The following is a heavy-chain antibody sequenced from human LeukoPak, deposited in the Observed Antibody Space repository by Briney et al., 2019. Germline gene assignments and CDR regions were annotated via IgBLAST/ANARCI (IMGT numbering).Heavy chain of an antibody. CDR3: AKDHYGFWSGYLPLYYFDY. V-gene: IGHV3-30*02. D-gene: IGHD3-3*01. Sequence: GGSLRLSCAASGFTFSSYGMHWLRQAPGKGLEWVAFIRYDGSNKYYADSVKGRFTISRDNSKNTLYLQMNSLRAEDTAVYYCAKDHYGFWSGYLPLYYFDYWGQGTLVTVSS. CDR1: GFTFSSYG. J-gene: IGHJ4*02. CDR2: IRYDGSNK.